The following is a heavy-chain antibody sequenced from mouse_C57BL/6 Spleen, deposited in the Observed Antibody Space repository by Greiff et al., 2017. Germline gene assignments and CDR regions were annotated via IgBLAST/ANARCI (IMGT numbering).Heavy chain of an antibody. V-gene: IGHV5-9-1*02. J-gene: IGHJ2*01. D-gene: IGHD1-1*01. CDR2: ISSGGDYI. CDR1: GFTFSSYA. Sequence: EVMLVESGEGLVKPGGSLKLSCAASGFTFSSYAMSWVRQTPEKRLEWVAYISSGGDYIYYADTVKGRFTISRDNARNTLYLQMSSLKSEDTAMYYCTREGVAPGYFDYWGQGTTLTVSS. CDR3: TREGVAPGYFDY.